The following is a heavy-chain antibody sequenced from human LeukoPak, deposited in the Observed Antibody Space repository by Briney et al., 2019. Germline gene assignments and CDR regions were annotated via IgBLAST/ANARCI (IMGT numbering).Heavy chain of an antibody. V-gene: IGHV4-34*01. CDR2: INHSGST. CDR3: ARARRRFDP. CDR1: GGSFSGYY. J-gene: IGHJ5*02. Sequence: PSETLSLTCAVYGGSFSGYYWSWIRQPPGKGLEWIGEINHSGSTNSNPSLKSRVTISVDTSKNQFSLKLSSVTAADTAVYYCARARRRFDPWGQGTLVTVSS.